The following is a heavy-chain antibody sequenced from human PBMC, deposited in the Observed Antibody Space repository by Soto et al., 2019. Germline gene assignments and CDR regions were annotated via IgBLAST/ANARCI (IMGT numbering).Heavy chain of an antibody. CDR2: ISGSGGST. CDR3: AKDADSMIVVVIASDAFDI. J-gene: IGHJ3*02. CDR1: GFTFSSYA. Sequence: EVQLLESGGGLVQPGGSLRLSCAASGFTFSSYAMSWVRQAPGKGLEWVSAISGSGGSTYYADSVKGRFTISRDNSKNTLYLQMNSLRAEDTAVYYCAKDADSMIVVVIASDAFDIWGQGTMVTVSS. D-gene: IGHD3-22*01. V-gene: IGHV3-23*01.